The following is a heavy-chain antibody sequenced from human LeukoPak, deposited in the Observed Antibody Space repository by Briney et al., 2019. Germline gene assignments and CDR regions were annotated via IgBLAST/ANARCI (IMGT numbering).Heavy chain of an antibody. J-gene: IGHJ6*03. Sequence: GGSLRLSCAASGFTFSSYSMNWVRQAPGKGLEWVSYISSSSSTIYYADSVKGRFTISRDNAKNTLYLQMNSLRAEDTAVYYCARDGYSGYDFFSSSYYYYYMDVWGKGTTVTISS. CDR1: GFTFSSYS. CDR3: ARDGYSGYDFFSSSYYYYYMDV. CDR2: ISSSSSTI. V-gene: IGHV3-48*04. D-gene: IGHD5-12*01.